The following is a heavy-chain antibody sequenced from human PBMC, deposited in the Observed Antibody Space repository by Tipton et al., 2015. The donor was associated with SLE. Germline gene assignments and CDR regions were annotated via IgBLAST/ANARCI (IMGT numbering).Heavy chain of an antibody. J-gene: IGHJ1*01. CDR1: GFTFDDYA. CDR2: ISWNSGSI. Sequence: SLRLSCAASGFTFDDYAMHWVRQAPGKGLEWVSGISWNSGSIGYADSVKGRFTISRDNAKNSLYLQMNSLRAEDTAVYYCAKDPGYFQHWGQGTLVTVSS. V-gene: IGHV3-9*01. CDR3: AKDPGYFQH.